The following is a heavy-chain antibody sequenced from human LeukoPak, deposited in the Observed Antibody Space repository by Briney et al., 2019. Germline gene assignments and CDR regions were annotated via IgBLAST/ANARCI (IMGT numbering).Heavy chain of an antibody. J-gene: IGHJ4*02. CDR3: ARQLGHYFDY. Sequence: ASVKVSCKASGYTFTSYGISWVRQAPGQGLEWMGGIIPIFGTANYAQKFQGRVTITTDESTSTAYMELSSLRSEDTAVYYCARQLGHYFDYWGQGTLVTVSS. V-gene: IGHV1-69*05. D-gene: IGHD5-24*01. CDR2: IIPIFGTA. CDR1: GYTFTSYG.